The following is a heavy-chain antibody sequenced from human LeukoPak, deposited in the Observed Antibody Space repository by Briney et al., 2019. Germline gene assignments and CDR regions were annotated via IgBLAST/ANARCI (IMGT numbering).Heavy chain of an antibody. Sequence: GGSLRLSCAASGFTFSSYWMSWVRQAPGKGLEWVANIKQDGSEKYYVDSVKGRFTISRDNAKNSLYLQMNSLRAEDTALYYCAKDLRGYSYGHFDYWGQGTLVTVSS. V-gene: IGHV3-7*03. CDR1: GFTFSSYW. D-gene: IGHD5-18*01. CDR3: AKDLRGYSYGHFDY. J-gene: IGHJ4*02. CDR2: IKQDGSEK.